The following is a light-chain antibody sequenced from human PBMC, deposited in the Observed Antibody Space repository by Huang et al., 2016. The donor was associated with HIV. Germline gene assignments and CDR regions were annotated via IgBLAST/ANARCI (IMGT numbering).Light chain of an antibody. CDR2: GVS. J-gene: IGKJ1*01. CDR1: QSVSSSY. CDR3: QQYGTSPWT. V-gene: IGKV3-20*01. Sequence: EIVLTQSPGTLSLSPGERATLSCRASQSVSSSYLAWYQQKTGQAPRLLLFGVSHRATGIPDRFSGSGSGTDFTLTIIRLEPEDFAVYYCQQYGTSPWTFGQGTKVEIK.